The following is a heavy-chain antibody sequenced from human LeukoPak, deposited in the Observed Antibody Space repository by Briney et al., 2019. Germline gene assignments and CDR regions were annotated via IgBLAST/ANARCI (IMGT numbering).Heavy chain of an antibody. CDR1: GFTFDDYA. CDR3: ARVGGGSPGYFDY. J-gene: IGHJ4*02. CDR2: INWNGGST. V-gene: IGHV3-20*04. Sequence: GGSLRLSCAASGFTFDDYAMHWVRQAPGKGLEWVSGINWNGGSTGYADSVKGRFIISRDNAKNSLYLQMNSLRAEDTALYYCARVGGGSPGYFDYWGQGTLVTVSS. D-gene: IGHD2-15*01.